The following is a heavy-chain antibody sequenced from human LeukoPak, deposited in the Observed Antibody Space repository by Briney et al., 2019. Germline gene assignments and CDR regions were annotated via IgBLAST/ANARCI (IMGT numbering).Heavy chain of an antibody. V-gene: IGHV1-69*13. D-gene: IGHD3-10*01. CDR2: IIPIFTTA. Sequence: ASVKVSCKASGGTFSSYAISWVRQAPGQGLEWMGGIIPIFTTANYAQKFQGRVTITADESTSTAYMELSSLRSEDTAVYYCARGPSGSYHYRLDYWGQGTLVTVSS. CDR3: ARGPSGSYHYRLDY. CDR1: GGTFSSYA. J-gene: IGHJ4*02.